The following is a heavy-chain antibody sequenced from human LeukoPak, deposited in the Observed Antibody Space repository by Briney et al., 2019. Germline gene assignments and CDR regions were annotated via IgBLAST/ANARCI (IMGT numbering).Heavy chain of an antibody. Sequence: PGGSLRLCCAASGFTFSTYHMNWVRQAPGKGLEWVSSISTTSSYIYYSDSARGRFTISRDNAKNSLYLQMNSLRAEDTAVYYCARGLCGGDCYSDWGPGTLVTVSS. V-gene: IGHV3-21*01. CDR3: ARGLCGGDCYSD. CDR2: ISTTSSYI. D-gene: IGHD2-21*02. CDR1: GFTFSTYH. J-gene: IGHJ4*02.